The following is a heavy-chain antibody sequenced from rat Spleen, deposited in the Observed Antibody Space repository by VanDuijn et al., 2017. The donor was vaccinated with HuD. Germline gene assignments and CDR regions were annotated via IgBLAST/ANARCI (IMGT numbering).Heavy chain of an antibody. CDR2: IWTGGST. CDR3: ARENRVPNWFAY. J-gene: IGHJ3*01. Sequence: QVHLKESGPGLVQPSQTLSLTCTVSGFSLTSDNVHWVRQPTGKGLEWMGIIWTGGSTDYNSALKSRLSISRDTSKNQVFLKMNSLQTDDTGTYYCARENRVPNWFAYWGQGTLVTVSS. CDR1: GFSLTSDN. V-gene: IGHV2-30*01.